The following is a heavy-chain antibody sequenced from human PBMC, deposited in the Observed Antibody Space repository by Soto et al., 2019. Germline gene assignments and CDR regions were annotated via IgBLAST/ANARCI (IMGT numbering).Heavy chain of an antibody. V-gene: IGHV3-11*06. J-gene: IGHJ3*02. D-gene: IGHD3-22*01. CDR2: ISSSSSYT. CDR3: AREDHSSGPPAFDI. CDR1: GFTFSDYY. Sequence: VGSLRLSCAASGFTFSDYYMSWIRQAPGKGLEWVSYISSSSSYTNYADSVKGRFTISRDNAKNSLYLQMNSLRAEDTAVYYCAREDHSSGPPAFDIWGQGTMVTLSS.